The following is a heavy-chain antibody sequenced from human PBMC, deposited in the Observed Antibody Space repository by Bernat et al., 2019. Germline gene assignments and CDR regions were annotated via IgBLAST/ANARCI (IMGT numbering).Heavy chain of an antibody. CDR3: AKSVPAVVPAAMGNYYYYGMDV. Sequence: EVQLLESGGGLVQPGGSLRLSCAASGFTFSSYAMSWVRQAPGKGLEWVSAISGSGGSTYYADSVKGRFTISRDNSKNTLYLQMNSLRAEETAVYYCAKSVPAVVPAAMGNYYYYGMDVWGQGTTVTVSS. J-gene: IGHJ6*02. CDR2: ISGSGGST. CDR1: GFTFSSYA. D-gene: IGHD2-2*01. V-gene: IGHV3-23*01.